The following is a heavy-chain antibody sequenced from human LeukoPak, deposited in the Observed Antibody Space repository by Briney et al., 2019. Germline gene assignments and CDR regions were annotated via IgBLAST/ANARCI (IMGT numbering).Heavy chain of an antibody. CDR3: AAKRAYTFWFAD. CDR1: GYSISSGSY. V-gene: IGHV4-38-2*01. D-gene: IGHD3-3*01. J-gene: IGHJ4*02. CDR2: IYHSGST. Sequence: PSETLSLTCAVSGYSISSGSYWGWIRPPPGKGLEWIGSIYHSGSTYYTPSLKSRVTISLDTSKNQFSLKVTSVTAADTATYYCAAKRAYTFWFADWGQGTLVTVSS.